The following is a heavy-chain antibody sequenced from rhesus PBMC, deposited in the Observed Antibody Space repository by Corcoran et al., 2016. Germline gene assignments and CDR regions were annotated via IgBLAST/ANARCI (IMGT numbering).Heavy chain of an antibody. V-gene: IGHV4-93*01. Sequence: QVQLQASGPAVVKPSETLSLTCAVSGGSISSSHWWSWIRQSPGKGLEWIGGIYGSGGSTEYNPSLKIRFTSSKDTSKNQFSLKLSSVTAADTAVYYCARRYSSGWYYYFDYWGQGVLVTVSS. D-gene: IGHD6-31*01. J-gene: IGHJ4*01. CDR3: ARRYSSGWYYYFDY. CDR2: IYGSGGST. CDR1: GGSISSSHW.